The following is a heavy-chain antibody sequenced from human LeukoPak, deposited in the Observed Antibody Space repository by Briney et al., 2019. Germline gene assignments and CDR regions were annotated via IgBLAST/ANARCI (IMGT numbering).Heavy chain of an antibody. V-gene: IGHV1-46*01. CDR2: INPNGGST. D-gene: IGHD2-15*01. CDR1: GYTFTNYY. Sequence: ASVKVSCKASGYTFTNYYIHWVRQAPGQGLEWMGIINPNGGSTNYAQKFQGRVTMTRDTSTSTVYMELSSLRSEDTAVYYCATCSGGSCYSQYYFDYWGQGTLVTVSS. CDR3: ATCSGGSCYSQYYFDY. J-gene: IGHJ4*02.